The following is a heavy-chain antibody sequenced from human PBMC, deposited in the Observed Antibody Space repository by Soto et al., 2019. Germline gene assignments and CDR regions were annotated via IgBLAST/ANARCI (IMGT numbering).Heavy chain of an antibody. CDR2: IYCSGST. V-gene: IGHV4-39*01. Sequence: KPSETLSLTCTVSGGSISSSSYYWGWIRQPPGKGLEWIGSIYCSGSTYYNPSLKSRVTISVDTSKNQFSLKLSSVTAADTAVYYCASLETGSSFPVWPSWFDPWGQGTLVTVSS. CDR3: ASLETGSSFPVWPSWFDP. J-gene: IGHJ5*02. CDR1: GGSISSSSYY. D-gene: IGHD6-6*01.